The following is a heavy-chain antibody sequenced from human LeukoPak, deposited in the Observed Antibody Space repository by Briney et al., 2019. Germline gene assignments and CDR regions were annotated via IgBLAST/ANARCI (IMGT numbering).Heavy chain of an antibody. D-gene: IGHD1-26*01. CDR3: ARCVGATEGAYDY. J-gene: IGHJ4*02. Sequence: SVKVSCKASGSTFSSYAISWVRQAPGQGLEWMGGIIPIFGTANYAQKFQGRVTITADESTSTAYMELSSLRSEDTAVYYCARCVGATEGAYDYWGQGTLVTVSS. V-gene: IGHV1-69*13. CDR2: IIPIFGTA. CDR1: GSTFSSYA.